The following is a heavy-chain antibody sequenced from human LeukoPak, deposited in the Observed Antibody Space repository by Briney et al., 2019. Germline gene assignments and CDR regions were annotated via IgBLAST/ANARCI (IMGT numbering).Heavy chain of an antibody. CDR3: VREARAGNWFDP. CDR1: GYTFTTYY. J-gene: IGHJ5*02. CDR2: INPDSGGT. Sequence: ASVKVSCKASGYTFTTYYIHWVRQAPVQGLEWMGWINPDSGGTNYAQKFQGRVTMTRDTSISTVCMDLSMLRSDDTAIYYCVREARAGNWFDPWGQGTLVIVSS. V-gene: IGHV1-2*02.